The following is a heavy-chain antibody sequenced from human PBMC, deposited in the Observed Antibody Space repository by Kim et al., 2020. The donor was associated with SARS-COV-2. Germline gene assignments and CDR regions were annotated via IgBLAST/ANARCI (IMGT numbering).Heavy chain of an antibody. CDR1: GYTFTSYD. D-gene: IGHD6-13*01. J-gene: IGHJ6*03. Sequence: ASVKVSCKASGYTFTSYDINWVRQATGQGLEWMGWMNPNSGNTGYAQKFQGRVTMTRNTSISTAYMELSSLRFEDTAVYYCARGFRAAAGPFYYYYMDVWGKGTTVTVSS. CDR3: ARGFRAAAGPFYYYYMDV. CDR2: MNPNSGNT. V-gene: IGHV1-8*01.